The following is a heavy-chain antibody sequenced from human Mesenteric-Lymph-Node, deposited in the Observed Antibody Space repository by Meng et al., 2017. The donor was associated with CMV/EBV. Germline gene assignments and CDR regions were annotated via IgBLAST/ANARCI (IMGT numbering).Heavy chain of an antibody. CDR2: IYSGGST. D-gene: IGHD5-18*01. V-gene: IGHV3-53*01. Sequence: GESLKISCAASGFTFSTYSMNWVRQAPGKGLEWVSVIYSGGSTYYADSVKGRFTISRDNSKNTLYLQMNSLRAEDTAVYYCARRKLWAFDYWGQGTLVTVSS. CDR3: ARRKLWAFDY. CDR1: GFTFSTYS. J-gene: IGHJ4*02.